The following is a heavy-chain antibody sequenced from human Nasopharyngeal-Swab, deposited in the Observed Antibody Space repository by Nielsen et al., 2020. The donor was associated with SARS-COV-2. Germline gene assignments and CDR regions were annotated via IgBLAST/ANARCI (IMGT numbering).Heavy chain of an antibody. D-gene: IGHD3-22*01. CDR1: GGSISSYY. Sequence: SETLSFTCTVSGGSISSYYWSWIRQPPGKGLEWIGYIYYSGSTNYNPSLKSRVTISVDTSKNQFSLKLSSVTAADTAVYYCASNIEIGYFDYWGQGTLVTVSS. CDR2: IYYSGST. V-gene: IGHV4-59*01. J-gene: IGHJ4*02. CDR3: ASNIEIGYFDY.